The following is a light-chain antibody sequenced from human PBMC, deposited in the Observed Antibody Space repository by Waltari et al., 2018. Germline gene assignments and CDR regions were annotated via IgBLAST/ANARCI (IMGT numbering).Light chain of an antibody. V-gene: IGKV3D-15*01. CDR3: QQYNRWPPIT. CDR1: QRVYSN. Sequence: EIVMTQSPATLSVSPGERATLSCRASQRVYSNLAWYQQKTGQAPRLLIYDASTRATGIPARFTGSGSGTEFTLTISSLQSEDSAVYSCQQYNRWPPITFGQGTRLEIK. J-gene: IGKJ5*01. CDR2: DAS.